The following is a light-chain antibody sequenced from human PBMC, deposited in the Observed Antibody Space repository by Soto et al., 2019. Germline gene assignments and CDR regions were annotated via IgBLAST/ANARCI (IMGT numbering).Light chain of an antibody. CDR2: DNH. J-gene: IGLJ2*01. CDR3: GTWDSNLRIVV. V-gene: IGLV1-51*01. Sequence: QSVLTQPPSVSAAPGQKVTISCSGSTSNIGNNYVSWFQQLPGTAPKLLIFDNHKRPSGIPYRFSASKSGTSATLAITGLQTGDEADDHCGTWDSNLRIVVFGGGTKLTVL. CDR1: TSNIGNNY.